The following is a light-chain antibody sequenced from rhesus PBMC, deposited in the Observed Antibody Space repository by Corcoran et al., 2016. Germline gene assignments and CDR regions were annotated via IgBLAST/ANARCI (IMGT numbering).Light chain of an antibody. CDR1: SNDVGGYDY. CDR3: SSYAGSNTFI. Sequence: QAALTQPPSVSGSPGQSVTISCPGTSNDVGGYDYVSWYQQHPGTAPKLMIYEVSKWPSGVSDRFSGSKSGNTASLTISGLQAEDEADYYCSSYAGSNTFIFGAGTRLTVL. CDR2: EVS. V-gene: IGLV2-23*01. J-gene: IGLJ1*01.